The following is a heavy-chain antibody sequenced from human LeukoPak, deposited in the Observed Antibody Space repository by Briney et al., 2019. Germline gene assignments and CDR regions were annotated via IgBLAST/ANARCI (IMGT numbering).Heavy chain of an antibody. CDR2: IYTSGST. Sequence: SQTLSLTCTVSGGSISSGSYYWSWIRQPAGKGLEWIGRIYTSGSTNYNPSLKSRVTISVDTSKNQFSLKLSSVTAADTAVYYCARDYGDPRRFDYWGQGTLVTVSS. CDR1: GGSISSGSYY. V-gene: IGHV4-61*02. D-gene: IGHD4-17*01. CDR3: ARDYGDPRRFDY. J-gene: IGHJ4*02.